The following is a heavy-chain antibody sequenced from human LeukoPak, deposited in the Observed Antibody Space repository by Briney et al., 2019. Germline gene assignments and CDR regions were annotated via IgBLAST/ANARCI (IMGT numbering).Heavy chain of an antibody. J-gene: IGHJ4*02. CDR2: INHSGST. CDR3: AKARIQLWPGGFDY. CDR1: GGSFSGYY. V-gene: IGHV4-34*01. Sequence: PSETLSLTCAVYGGSFSGYYWSWIRQPPGKGLEWIGEINHSGSTNYNPSLKSRVTISVDTSKNQFSLKLSSVTAADTAVYYCAKARIQLWPGGFDYWGQGTLVTVSS. D-gene: IGHD5-18*01.